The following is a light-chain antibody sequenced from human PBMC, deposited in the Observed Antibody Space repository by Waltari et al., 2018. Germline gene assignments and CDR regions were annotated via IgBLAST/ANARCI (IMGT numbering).Light chain of an antibody. CDR3: QQYNTWPPST. CDR2: GAS. V-gene: IGKV3-15*01. Sequence: EIVMTQSPAALSVSPGERATLSCRASQSVSSNLAWYQHKPGKPPRLLISGASTRATGVPARFSGSGSGTEFTLTISSLQSEDSAIYYCQQYNTWPPSTFGQGTKLEIK. J-gene: IGKJ2*02. CDR1: QSVSSN.